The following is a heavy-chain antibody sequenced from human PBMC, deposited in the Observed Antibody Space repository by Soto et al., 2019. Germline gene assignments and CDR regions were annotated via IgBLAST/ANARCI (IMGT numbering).Heavy chain of an antibody. CDR2: IYYSGST. CDR3: ARLLWFGELFSHNLFDP. D-gene: IGHD3-10*01. CDR1: GGSISSSSYY. Sequence: SESLSLTCTVSGGSISSSSYYWGWIRQPPGKGLEWIGSIYYSGSTYYNPSLKSRVTISVDTSKNQFSLKLSSVTAADTAVYYCARLLWFGELFSHNLFDPWGQGSLVIVSS. V-gene: IGHV4-39*01. J-gene: IGHJ5*02.